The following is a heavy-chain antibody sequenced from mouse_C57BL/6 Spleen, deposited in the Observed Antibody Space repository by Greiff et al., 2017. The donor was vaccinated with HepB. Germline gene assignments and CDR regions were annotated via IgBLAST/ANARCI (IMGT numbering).Heavy chain of an antibody. CDR1: GYTFTSYW. CDR2: IYPGSGST. CDR3: ARSGGPRYYGSSYDY. D-gene: IGHD1-1*01. Sequence: QVHVKQPGAELVKPGASVKMSCKASGYTFTSYWITWVKQRPGQGLEWIGDIYPGSGSTNYNEKFKSKATLTVDTSSSTAYMQLSSLTSEDSAVYDCARSGGPRYYGSSYDYWGQGTTLTVSS. V-gene: IGHV1-55*01. J-gene: IGHJ2*01.